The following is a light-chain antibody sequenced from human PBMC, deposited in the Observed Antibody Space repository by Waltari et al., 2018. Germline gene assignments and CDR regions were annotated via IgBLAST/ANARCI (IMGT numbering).Light chain of an antibody. CDR1: SGSVSTTYY. J-gene: IGLJ3*02. CDR3: VLYMGGGIL. V-gene: IGLV8-61*01. CDR2: STN. Sequence: EPSFYVSPGGTVTLTCGLRSGSVSTTYYPSWYQQTPGQAPRPLIYSTNTRSSGVPDRISGSILGNKAALTITGAQADDESDYYCVLYMGGGILFGGGTKLTVL.